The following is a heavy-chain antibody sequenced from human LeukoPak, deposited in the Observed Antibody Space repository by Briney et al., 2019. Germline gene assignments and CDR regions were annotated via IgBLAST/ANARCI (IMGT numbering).Heavy chain of an antibody. CDR1: GYTFTCYY. CDR3: AGDRDGYIDY. J-gene: IGHJ4*02. Sequence: ASVKVSCKASGYTFTCYYIHWVGQAPGQGLEWMGWINPNNGGTDYAQKFQGRVTMTRDTSISTAYMELSRLRSDDTAVYYCAGDRDGYIDYWGQGTLVTVSS. D-gene: IGHD5-24*01. V-gene: IGHV1-2*02. CDR2: INPNNGGT.